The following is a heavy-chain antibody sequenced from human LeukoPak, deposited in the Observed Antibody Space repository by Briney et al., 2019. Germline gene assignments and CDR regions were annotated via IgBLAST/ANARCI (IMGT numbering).Heavy chain of an antibody. Sequence: GGSLRLSCAASGFTFSDYYVSWIRQAPGKGLEWVSYISSSGSTIYYADSVKGRFTISRDNAKNSLYLQMNSLRAEDTAVYYCARDESEYAVAGTSFDYWGQGTLVTVSS. J-gene: IGHJ4*02. CDR3: ARDESEYAVAGTSFDY. CDR2: ISSSGSTI. CDR1: GFTFSDYY. D-gene: IGHD6-19*01. V-gene: IGHV3-11*01.